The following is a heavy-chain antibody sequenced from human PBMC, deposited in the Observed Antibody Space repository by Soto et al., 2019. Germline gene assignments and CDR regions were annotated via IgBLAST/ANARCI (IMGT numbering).Heavy chain of an antibody. CDR2: ISYDGSNK. J-gene: IGHJ4*02. CDR1: GFTFSSYG. V-gene: IGHV3-30*18. D-gene: IGHD3-22*01. Sequence: GGSLRLSCAASGFTFSSYGMHWVRQAPGKGLEWVAVISYDGSNKYYADSVKGRFTISRDNSKNTLYLQMNSLRAEDTAVYYCAKPLSVVVVIPDYWGQGTLVTVSS. CDR3: AKPLSVVVVIPDY.